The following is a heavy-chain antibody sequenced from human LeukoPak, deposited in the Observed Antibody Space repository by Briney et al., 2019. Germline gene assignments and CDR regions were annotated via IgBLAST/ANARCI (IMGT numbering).Heavy chain of an antibody. CDR2: IYPGDSDT. CDR3: ARGYDDSSGYYNFDY. V-gene: IGHV5-51*01. D-gene: IGHD3-22*01. CDR1: GSSFTSYW. Sequence: GESLQISCKGSGSSFTSYWIAWVRQLPGKGLEWMGIIYPGDSDTRYSPSFQGQVTISADKSISTAYLQWSSLKASDTAMYYCARGYDDSSGYYNFDYWGQGTLVTVSA. J-gene: IGHJ4*02.